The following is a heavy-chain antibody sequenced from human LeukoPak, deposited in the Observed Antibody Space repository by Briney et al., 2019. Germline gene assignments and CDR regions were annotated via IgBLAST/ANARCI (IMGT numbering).Heavy chain of an antibody. D-gene: IGHD2-8*01. CDR2: ISGSGYST. J-gene: IGHJ4*02. CDR1: GFTFSTYA. Sequence: GGSLRLSCAASGFTFSTYAMSWVRQAPGKGLEWASGISGSGYSTYYADSVKGRFTISRDNSKNTLYLQMNSLRTEDTAVYYCSKDRSDNNTWYAGSHWGQGTLVTVSS. CDR3: SKDRSDNNTWYAGSH. V-gene: IGHV3-23*01.